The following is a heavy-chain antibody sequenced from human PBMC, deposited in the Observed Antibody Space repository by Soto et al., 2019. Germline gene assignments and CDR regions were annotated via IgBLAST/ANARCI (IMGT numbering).Heavy chain of an antibody. CDR1: AHTFTSYD. CDR3: ARYTGITGTYAFDI. J-gene: IGHJ3*02. D-gene: IGHD1-20*01. V-gene: IGHV1-8*01. Sequence: DAGKVWCKAAAHTFTSYDINCVRQATGQGLEWMGWMNPNSGNTGYAQKFQGRVTMTRNTSISTAYMELSSLRSEDTAVYYCARYTGITGTYAFDIWGQGTMVTVSS. CDR2: MNPNSGNT.